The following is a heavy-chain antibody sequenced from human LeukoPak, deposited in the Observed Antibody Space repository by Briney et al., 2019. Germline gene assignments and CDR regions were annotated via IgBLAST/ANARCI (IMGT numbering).Heavy chain of an antibody. V-gene: IGHV1-69*13. Sequence: SVKVSCKASGGTFSSHAISWVRQAPGQGLEWMGRIIPIFGTANYAQKFQGGVTITADESTSTAYMELSSLRSEDTAVYYCARGQDSGSVDYWGQGTLVTVSS. CDR1: GGTFSSHA. J-gene: IGHJ4*02. CDR2: IIPIFGTA. CDR3: ARGQDSGSVDY. D-gene: IGHD1-26*01.